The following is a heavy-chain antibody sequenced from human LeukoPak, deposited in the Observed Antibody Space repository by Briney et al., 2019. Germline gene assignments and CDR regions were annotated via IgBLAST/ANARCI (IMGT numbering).Heavy chain of an antibody. J-gene: IGHJ4*02. CDR2: IYCTGST. CDR3: ARPARTGKVIDY. V-gene: IGHV4-39*01. D-gene: IGHD1/OR15-1a*01. CDR1: GGSISSSNYY. Sequence: SETLSLTCTVSGGSISSSNYYWGWIRQPPGKGLEWIGSIYCTGSTYYNPSLKSRVTISVDTSKNQFSLMLSSVTAADTAVYYCARPARTGKVIDYWGQGTLVTVSS.